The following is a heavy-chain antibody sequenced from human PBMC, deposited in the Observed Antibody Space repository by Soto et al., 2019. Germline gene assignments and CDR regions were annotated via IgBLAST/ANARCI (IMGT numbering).Heavy chain of an antibody. CDR1: GFTFASHA. V-gene: IGHV3-23*01. J-gene: IGHJ1*01. CDR3: ASWVIALGGTGYFRH. CDR2: ISANGGRA. Sequence: GGSLRLSCAASGFTFASHAMSWVSQAPGKGLEGVSGISANGGRANYADSVKGRFSLSRDNSKNTMFLQMDSLTAEDTAIYYCASWVIALGGTGYFRHWGQGTLVTVSS. D-gene: IGHD6-19*01.